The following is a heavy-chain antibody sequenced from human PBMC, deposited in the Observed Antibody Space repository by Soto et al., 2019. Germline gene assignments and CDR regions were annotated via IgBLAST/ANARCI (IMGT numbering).Heavy chain of an antibody. D-gene: IGHD6-19*01. Sequence: QVQLVESGGGVVQPGRSLRLSCAASGFTFSSYGMHWVRQAPGKGLEWVAVISYDGSNKYYADSVKGRFTISRDNSKNTLYLQMNSLRAEDTAVYYCAKDGIAVAGSLDYWGQGTLVTVSS. CDR3: AKDGIAVAGSLDY. V-gene: IGHV3-30*18. CDR1: GFTFSSYG. CDR2: ISYDGSNK. J-gene: IGHJ4*02.